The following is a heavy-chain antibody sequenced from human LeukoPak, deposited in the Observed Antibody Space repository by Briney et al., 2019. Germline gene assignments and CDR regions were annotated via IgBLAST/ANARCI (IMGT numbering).Heavy chain of an antibody. J-gene: IGHJ4*02. CDR3: AKLSDKYCSGGSCYLDY. V-gene: IGHV3-23*01. Sequence: GGSLRLSCAASGFKFSNYAMSWVRQAPGRGLEWVSGIVNSGSRTYYADPVQGRFTISRDNSQNTLYLQMDSLRAEDTALYYCAKLSDKYCSGGSCYLDYWGQGALVTVSS. CDR1: GFKFSNYA. CDR2: IVNSGSRT. D-gene: IGHD2-15*01.